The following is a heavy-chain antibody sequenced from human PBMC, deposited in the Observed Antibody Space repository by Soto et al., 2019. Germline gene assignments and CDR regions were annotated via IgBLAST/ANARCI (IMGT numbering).Heavy chain of an antibody. D-gene: IGHD6-19*01. V-gene: IGHV3-23*01. J-gene: IGHJ4*02. CDR2: ISDSGSRT. Sequence: GGSLRLSCAACGFTLSSSAMTWARQPPGMGLQWVSAISDSGSRTYDADSVRGRFTISRDNYKNTLYLQMNSLGADDTAVYYCAKDVAGTRDQFDYWAQGTLVTVSS. CDR3: AKDVAGTRDQFDY. CDR1: GFTLSSSA.